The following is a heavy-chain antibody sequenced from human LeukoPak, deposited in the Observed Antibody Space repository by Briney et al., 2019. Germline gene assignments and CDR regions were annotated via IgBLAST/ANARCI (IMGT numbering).Heavy chain of an antibody. Sequence: PGGSLRLSCAASGFTFNTYSMTWVRQAPGKGLEWVSYISSSSSTIYYADSVKGRFTISRDNAKNSLYLQMNSLRAEDTAVYYCARVPSTVTTEYYYYYMDVWGKGTTVTVSS. J-gene: IGHJ6*03. V-gene: IGHV3-48*01. CDR2: ISSSSSTI. CDR3: ARVPSTVTTEYYYYYMDV. CDR1: GFTFNTYS. D-gene: IGHD4-11*01.